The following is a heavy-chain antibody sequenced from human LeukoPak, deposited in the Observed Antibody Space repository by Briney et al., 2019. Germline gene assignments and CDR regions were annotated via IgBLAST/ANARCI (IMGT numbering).Heavy chain of an antibody. CDR3: ARDRMLAYYYDSSGYYHFDI. CDR2: ISAYNGNT. CDR1: GYTFTSYG. V-gene: IGHV1-18*01. D-gene: IGHD3-22*01. J-gene: IGHJ3*02. Sequence: ASVKVSCKASGYTFTSYGISWVRQAPGQGLEWMGWISAYNGNTNYAQKLQGRVTMTTDTSTSTAYMELRSLRSDDTAVYYCARDRMLAYYYDSSGYYHFDIWGQGPMVTVSS.